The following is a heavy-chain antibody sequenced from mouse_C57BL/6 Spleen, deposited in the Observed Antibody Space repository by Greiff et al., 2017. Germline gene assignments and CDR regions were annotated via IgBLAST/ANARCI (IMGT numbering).Heavy chain of an antibody. D-gene: IGHD2-4*01. CDR1: GYTFTSYW. CDR2: IYPGSGST. V-gene: IGHV1-55*01. CDR3: ANYYDYDVVYFDY. Sequence: VQLQQPGAELVKPGASVKMSCKASGYTFTSYWITWVKQRPGQGLEWIGDIYPGSGSTNYNEKFKSKATLTVDTSSSTAYMQLSSLTSEDSAVYYCANYYDYDVVYFDYWGQGTTLTVSS. J-gene: IGHJ2*01.